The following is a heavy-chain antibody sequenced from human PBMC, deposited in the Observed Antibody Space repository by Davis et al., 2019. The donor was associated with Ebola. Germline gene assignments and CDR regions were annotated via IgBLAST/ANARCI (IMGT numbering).Heavy chain of an antibody. D-gene: IGHD2-21*01. J-gene: IGHJ4*02. V-gene: IGHV1-69*04. CDR1: GGTFSSYA. CDR2: IIPILGIA. CDR3: ARESPLGDELLPVEGFFDY. Sequence: SVKVSCKASGGTFSSYAISWVRQAPGQGLEWMGRIIPILGIANYAQKFRERLTMTREMSTSTAYMGLSSLRSEDTAVYYCARESPLGDELLPVEGFFDYWGQGTLVTVSS.